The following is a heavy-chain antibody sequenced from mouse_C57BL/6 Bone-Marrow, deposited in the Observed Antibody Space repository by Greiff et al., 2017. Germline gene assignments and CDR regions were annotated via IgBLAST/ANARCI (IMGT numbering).Heavy chain of an antibody. CDR1: GYTFTSYG. CDR2: IYPRSGNT. J-gene: IGHJ2*01. D-gene: IGHD1-1*01. V-gene: IGHV1-81*01. CDR3: ARGVTTVVFDY. Sequence: QVQLQQPGAELARPGASVKLSCKASGYTFTSYGISWVKQRTGQGLEWIGEIYPRSGNTYYNEKFKGKATLTADQSSSTAYMELRSLTSEDSAVYFCARGVTTVVFDYWGQGTTRTVSS.